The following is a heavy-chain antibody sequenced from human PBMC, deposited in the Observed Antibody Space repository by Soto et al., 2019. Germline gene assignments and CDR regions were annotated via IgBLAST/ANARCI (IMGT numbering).Heavy chain of an antibody. CDR3: AWSFVVVTALDY. V-gene: IGHV1-3*05. D-gene: IGHD2-21*02. CDR1: GYTFTSYA. J-gene: IGHJ4*02. Sequence: QVQLVQSGAEEKKPGASVKVSCKASGYTFTSYAMHWVRQAPGQRLEWMGWINAGNGNTKYSQKFQDRVTITRDTSASTADMELSSLRSEDTAVYYCAWSFVVVTALDYWGQGTLVTVSS. CDR2: INAGNGNT.